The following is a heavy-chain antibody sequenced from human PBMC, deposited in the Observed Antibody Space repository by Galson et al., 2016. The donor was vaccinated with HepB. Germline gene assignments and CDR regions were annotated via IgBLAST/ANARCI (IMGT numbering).Heavy chain of an antibody. CDR3: AREKNEGYFDP. V-gene: IGHV4-31*02. J-gene: IGHJ5*02. CDR2: IYYTGRT. Sequence: LVKPTQTLTLSLTCIVSGDSISSGGYYWNWIRQHPGKGLEWIGYIYYTGRTNYNPSLKSRVTMSIDTSRNHFSLKLSSATAADTAVYFCAREKNEGYFDPWGQGTLVTVSS. D-gene: IGHD5-12*01. CDR1: GDSISSGGYY.